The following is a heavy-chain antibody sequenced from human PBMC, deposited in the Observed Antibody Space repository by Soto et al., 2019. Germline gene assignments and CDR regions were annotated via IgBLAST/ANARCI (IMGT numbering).Heavy chain of an antibody. CDR2: IWFDGSSK. CDR1: GFTFSGYG. Sequence: QVQLVESGGGVVQPGRSLRLSCAAAGFTFSGYGMHWFRQAPGKGLEWVAVIWFDGSSKFYADSVKGRFTISRDNSQSTLYLQMSSLRFEDTAVYYCVRDRAFRGYDYWGQGTLVTVSS. D-gene: IGHD5-12*01. V-gene: IGHV3-33*01. J-gene: IGHJ4*02. CDR3: VRDRAFRGYDY.